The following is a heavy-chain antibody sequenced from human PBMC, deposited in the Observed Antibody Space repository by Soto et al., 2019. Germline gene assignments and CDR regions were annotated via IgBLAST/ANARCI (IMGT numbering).Heavy chain of an antibody. CDR2: INPNSGGT. Sequence: ASVKGSCKGSGYTLTGDYMDWVRQAPGQGLEWMGWINPNSGGTNYAQKFQGWVTMTRDTSISTAYMELSRLRSDDTAVYYCARDLAYYYDSRTFDYWGQGTLVTVSS. V-gene: IGHV1-2*04. CDR1: GYTLTGDY. J-gene: IGHJ4*02. CDR3: ARDLAYYYDSRTFDY. D-gene: IGHD3-22*01.